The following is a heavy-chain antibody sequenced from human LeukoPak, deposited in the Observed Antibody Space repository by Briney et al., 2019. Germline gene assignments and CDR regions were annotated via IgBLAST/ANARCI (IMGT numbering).Heavy chain of an antibody. Sequence: SETLSLTCTVSGGSIRGSDFYWGWIRQPPGKGLQWIGTISSTGSTYYNASLKSRVTISVDTSKNQFSLKLSSVTAADTAVYYCARVLRDAFDIWGQGTMVTVSS. CDR1: GGSIRGSDFY. J-gene: IGHJ3*02. V-gene: IGHV4-39*07. CDR3: ARVLRDAFDI. CDR2: ISSTGST.